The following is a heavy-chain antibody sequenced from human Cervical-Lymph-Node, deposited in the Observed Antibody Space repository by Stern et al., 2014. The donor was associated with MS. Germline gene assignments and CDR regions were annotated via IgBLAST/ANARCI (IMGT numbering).Heavy chain of an antibody. V-gene: IGHV3-15*01. CDR2: IKRVSDGGTT. D-gene: IGHD6-13*01. CDR1: GFTFDNAW. J-gene: IGHJ6*02. Sequence: EVQLVESGGGLVKPGGSLRVSCAAFGFTFDNAWMNWVRQVPGKGLEWVGRIKRVSDGGTTDYAAAVKGRFTISRDDSKKEVFLQMNSLKTEDTAVYYCTTDFGTRWYAAEYYYGMDVWGQGTTVTVSS. CDR3: TTDFGTRWYAAEYYYGMDV.